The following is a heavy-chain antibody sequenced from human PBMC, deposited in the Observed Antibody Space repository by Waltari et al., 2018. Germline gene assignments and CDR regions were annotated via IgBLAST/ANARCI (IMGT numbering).Heavy chain of an antibody. D-gene: IGHD3-3*01. CDR1: GYPFSDYD. CDR2: INPKSGNT. J-gene: IGHJ4*02. Sequence: QMQLVQSGAEVKKPGASVKVSCKASGYPFSDYDINWVRQATGHGLEWMGWINPKSGNTVSAQNFQDRVTITRDPSTSTVYMELSSLRSDDAAVYYCARVHYDFWSGYYIWGQGTLVTVPS. V-gene: IGHV1-8*02. CDR3: ARVHYDFWSGYYI.